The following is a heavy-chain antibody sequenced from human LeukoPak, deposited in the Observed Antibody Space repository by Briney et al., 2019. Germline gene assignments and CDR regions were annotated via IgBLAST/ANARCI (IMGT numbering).Heavy chain of an antibody. D-gene: IGHD5-18*01. J-gene: IGHJ4*02. CDR2: ISSSSDTI. V-gene: IGHV3-48*03. CDR3: ARGGSVDTAMVNDY. CDR1: GFTFDDYA. Sequence: AGGSLRLSCAASGFTFDDYAMNWVRQAPGKGLEWVSYISSSSDTIYYADSVKGRFTLSRDNPKNSLYLQMNSLRAEDTAFYYCARGGSVDTAMVNDYWGRGILVTVSS.